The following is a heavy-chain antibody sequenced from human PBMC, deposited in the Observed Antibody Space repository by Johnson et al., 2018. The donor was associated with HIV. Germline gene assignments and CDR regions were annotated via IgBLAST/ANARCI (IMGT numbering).Heavy chain of an antibody. CDR2: ISYDGSNK. J-gene: IGHJ3*02. D-gene: IGHD3-3*01. CDR3: AKDLGGSKTDEWGTDYYEFWNTYPVQDPRVVVGAFDI. Sequence: QMQLVESGGGVVQPGRSLRLSCTASGFTFRSYAMHWVRQAPGKGLEWVALISYDGSNKYYADSVKGRFTISRDNSKNTLYLQMNSLTSEDTAVYYCAKDLGGSKTDEWGTDYYEFWNTYPVQDPRVVVGAFDIWGHGTMVTVSS. CDR1: GFTFRSYA. V-gene: IGHV3-30*18.